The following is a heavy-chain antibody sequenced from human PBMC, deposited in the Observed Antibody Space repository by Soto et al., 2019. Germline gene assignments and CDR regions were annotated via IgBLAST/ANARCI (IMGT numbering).Heavy chain of an antibody. J-gene: IGHJ5*02. CDR1: GYTFGNND. D-gene: IGHD6-13*01. V-gene: IGHV1-8*01. CDR2: MNPNSGKT. CDR3: ARMATSGTLNWFDP. Sequence: GASVKVSCKASGYTFGNNDISWVRQATGQGLEWMGWMNPNSGKTGYAQKFQGRITMTRDTSMSTAYLELSSLRSDDTAIYYCARMATSGTLNWFDPWGQGTLVTVSS.